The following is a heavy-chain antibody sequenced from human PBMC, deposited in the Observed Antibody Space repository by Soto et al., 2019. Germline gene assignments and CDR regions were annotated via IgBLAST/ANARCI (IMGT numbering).Heavy chain of an antibody. CDR1: GGSFSGYY. CDR2: INHSGST. Sequence: SETLSLTCAVYGGSFSGYYWSWIRQPPGKGLEWIGEINHSGSTNYNPSLKSRVTISVDTSKNQFSLKLSSVTAADTAVYYCARAGSSSWYGYYYYGMDVWGQGTTVTV. CDR3: ARAGSSSWYGYYYYGMDV. D-gene: IGHD6-13*01. J-gene: IGHJ6*02. V-gene: IGHV4-34*01.